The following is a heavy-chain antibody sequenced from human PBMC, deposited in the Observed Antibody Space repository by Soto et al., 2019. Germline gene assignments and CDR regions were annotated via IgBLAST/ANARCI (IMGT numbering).Heavy chain of an antibody. J-gene: IGHJ4*02. D-gene: IGHD3-22*01. CDR2: INAGNSDT. CDR3: ARAFSLGVVAPGY. V-gene: IGHV1-3*05. Sequence: QVQLVQSGAEEKKPGASVKVSCKASGYTFTSYAMHWVRQAPGQRLEWMGWINAGNSDTKYSQKFQGRVTITSDTSAGTAYMELSSLRSEDTAVYYCARAFSLGVVAPGYWGQGTLVTVAS. CDR1: GYTFTSYA.